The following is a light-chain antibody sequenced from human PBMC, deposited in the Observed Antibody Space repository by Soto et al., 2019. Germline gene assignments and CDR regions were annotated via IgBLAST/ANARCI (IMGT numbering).Light chain of an antibody. V-gene: IGKV3-20*01. J-gene: IGKJ2*01. Sequence: EFVLTQSPGTLSLSPGERATLSGRASQSVSSDSLAWYQQKAGQAPRLVIYGASSRATGIPDRFSGSGSGSDFTLTTSRLEPEDFAVYYCQQYGSSPYTFGQGTDVKIK. CDR2: GAS. CDR3: QQYGSSPYT. CDR1: QSVSSDS.